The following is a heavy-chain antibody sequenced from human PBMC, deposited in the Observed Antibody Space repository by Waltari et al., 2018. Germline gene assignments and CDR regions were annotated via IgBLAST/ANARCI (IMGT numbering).Heavy chain of an antibody. CDR3: ARDHAWAFDI. Sequence: EVQLVESGGSLVQPGGSLRLSCAASGFKFTSYSLNWVRQVPGKGMEWVAYIGSSGNTFFADSVKGRFTISRDNAKNSLYLQMYSLTDGDTAVYYCARDHAWAFDIWGQGTMVTVSS. CDR1: GFKFTSYS. D-gene: IGHD2-2*01. J-gene: IGHJ3*02. V-gene: IGHV3-48*02. CDR2: IGSSGNT.